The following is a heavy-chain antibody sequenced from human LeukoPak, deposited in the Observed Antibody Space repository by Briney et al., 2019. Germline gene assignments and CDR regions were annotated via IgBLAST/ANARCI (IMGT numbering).Heavy chain of an antibody. Sequence: SVKVSCKASGGTFSSYAISWVRQAPGQGLEWMGGIIPIFGTANYAQKFQGRVTITADESTSTAYMELSSLRSEDTAVYYCATVDIVATIRRYYYYMDVWGKGTTVTVSS. D-gene: IGHD5-12*01. J-gene: IGHJ6*03. CDR3: ATVDIVATIRRYYYYMDV. CDR1: GGTFSSYA. V-gene: IGHV1-69*13. CDR2: IIPIFGTA.